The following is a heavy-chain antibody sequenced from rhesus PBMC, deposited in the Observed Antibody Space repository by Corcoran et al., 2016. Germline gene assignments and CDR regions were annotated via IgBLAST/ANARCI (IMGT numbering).Heavy chain of an antibody. V-gene: IGHV4S10*01. CDR3: ARGAYH. Sequence: QVQLRESGPGVVKPSETLSLTCAVSGGSISDSYWWSWIRQPPGKGLEWIGYIYGSSPSHNYNPSIRSRVTISKDTSRNQFSLKLNSVTAAATAVYYCARGAYHWGQGVLVTVSS. CDR1: GGSISDSYW. CDR2: IYGSSPSH. J-gene: IGHJ4*01. D-gene: IGHD4-11*01.